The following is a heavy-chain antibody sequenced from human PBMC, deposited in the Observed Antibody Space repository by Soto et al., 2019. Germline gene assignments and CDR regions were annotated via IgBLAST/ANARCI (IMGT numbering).Heavy chain of an antibody. D-gene: IGHD2-15*01. Sequence: SVKVSCKASGFTFTSSAMQWVRQARGQRLERIGWIVVGSGNTNYAQKFQERVTITRDMSTSTAYMELSSLRSEDTAVYYCAAGYCSGGRCYSRTDFWGQGTLVTVSS. J-gene: IGHJ4*02. CDR1: GFTFTSSA. V-gene: IGHV1-58*02. CDR2: IVVGSGNT. CDR3: AAGYCSGGRCYSRTDF.